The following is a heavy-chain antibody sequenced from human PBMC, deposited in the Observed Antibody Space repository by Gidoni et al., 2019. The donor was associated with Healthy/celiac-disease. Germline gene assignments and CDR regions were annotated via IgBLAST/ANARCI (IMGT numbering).Heavy chain of an antibody. CDR3: ARELTEIVVVPAATRNYYYYGMDV. CDR1: GYTFTSYD. D-gene: IGHD2-2*01. CDR2: MNPNSGNT. J-gene: IGHJ6*02. Sequence: QVQLVQSGAEVKKPGASVKVSCKASGYTFTSYDLNWVRQATGQGLEWMGWMNPNSGNTGYAQKFQGRVTMTRNTSISTAYMELSSLRSEDTAVYYCARELTEIVVVPAATRNYYYYGMDVWGQGTTVTVSS. V-gene: IGHV1-8*01.